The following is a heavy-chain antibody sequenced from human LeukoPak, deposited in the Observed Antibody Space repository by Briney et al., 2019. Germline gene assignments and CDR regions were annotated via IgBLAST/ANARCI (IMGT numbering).Heavy chain of an antibody. J-gene: IGHJ3*01. CDR3: ARRDVVVTTAHDAFDV. CDR1: GGSISSYY. Sequence: SETLSLTCTVSGGSISSYYWSWIRQPPGKGLEWIGYIYYSGSTNYNPSLKSRVTISVDTSKNQFSLKLSSVTAADTAVYYCARRDVVVTTAHDAFDVWGQGTMVTVSS. CDR2: IYYSGST. V-gene: IGHV4-59*01. D-gene: IGHD2-21*02.